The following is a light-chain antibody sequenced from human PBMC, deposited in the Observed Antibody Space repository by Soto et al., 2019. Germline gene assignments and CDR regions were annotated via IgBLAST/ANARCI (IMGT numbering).Light chain of an antibody. CDR2: RTN. CDR3: ASWDDSLRWM. CDR1: SSNIGSRF. Sequence: QSVLAQPPSASGTPGQRVTISCSGSSSNIGSRFVYWYHQVPGRAPKLLIYRTNQRPSGVPDRFAGSKYGATASLVISGLQSDDEGDYFCASWDDSLRWMFGGGTKLTVL. V-gene: IGLV1-47*01. J-gene: IGLJ3*02.